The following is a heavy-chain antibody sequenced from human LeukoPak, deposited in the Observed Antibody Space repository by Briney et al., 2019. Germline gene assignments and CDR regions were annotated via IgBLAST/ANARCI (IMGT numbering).Heavy chain of an antibody. J-gene: IGHJ6*03. D-gene: IGHD3-22*01. V-gene: IGHV4-34*01. CDR3: ARGRHDITMIVVVMTSASYYLDV. Sequence: SETLSLTCAVYGGSFSGYHWTWIRQSPGKGLEWIVDINPSGSTYYNPSLKSRLTISVDTSKNQFSLKLRSVTAADTAVYYCARGRHDITMIVVVMTSASYYLDVWGKGTTVTVS. CDR1: GGSFSGYH. CDR2: INPSGST.